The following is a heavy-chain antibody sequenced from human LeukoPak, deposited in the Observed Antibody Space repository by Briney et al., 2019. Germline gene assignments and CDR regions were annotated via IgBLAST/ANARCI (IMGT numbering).Heavy chain of an antibody. J-gene: IGHJ5*02. D-gene: IGHD2-2*01. CDR1: GGSISNYY. V-gene: IGHV4-34*01. CDR3: AGTVGYCSSTSCFDP. CDR2: INHSGST. Sequence: SETLSLTCAVSGGSISNYYWSWIRQPPGKGLEWIGEINHSGSTNYNPSLKSRVTISVDTSKNQFSLKLSSVTAADTAVYYCAGTVGYCSSTSCFDPWGQGTLVTVSS.